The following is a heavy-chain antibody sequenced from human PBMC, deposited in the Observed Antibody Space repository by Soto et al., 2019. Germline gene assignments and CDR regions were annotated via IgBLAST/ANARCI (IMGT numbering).Heavy chain of an antibody. CDR1: GGSISSYY. CDR2: IYYSGST. D-gene: IGHD5-12*01. J-gene: IGHJ4*02. Sequence: SETLSLTCTVSGGSISSYYWSWIRQPPGKGLEWIGYIYYSGSTNYNPSLKSRVTISVDTSKNQFSLKLSSVTAADTAVYYCAGRYGENFDYWGQGTLVTVSS. CDR3: AGRYGENFDY. V-gene: IGHV4-59*01.